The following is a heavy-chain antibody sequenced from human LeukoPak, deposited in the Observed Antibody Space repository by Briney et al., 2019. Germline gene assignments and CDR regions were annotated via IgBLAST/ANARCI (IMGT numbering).Heavy chain of an antibody. Sequence: SETLSLTCTVSGVSISSGGYYWSWIRQHPGKGLEWIGYIYYSGSTYYNPSLKSRVTISVDTSKNQFSLKLSSVTAADTAVYYCARNYDFWSGYILRHVGWFYPWGQGTLVTVSS. CDR3: ARNYDFWSGYILRHVGWFYP. CDR2: IYYSGST. J-gene: IGHJ5*02. D-gene: IGHD3-3*01. V-gene: IGHV4-31*03. CDR1: GVSISSGGYY.